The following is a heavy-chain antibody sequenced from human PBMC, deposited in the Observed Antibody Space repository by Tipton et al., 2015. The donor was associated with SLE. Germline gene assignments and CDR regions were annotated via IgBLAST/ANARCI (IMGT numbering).Heavy chain of an antibody. Sequence: LRLSCTVSGGSISSGSYYWSWIRQPAGKGLEWIGHIYTSGSTNYNPSLKSRVTISVDTSKNQFSLKLSSVTAADTAVYYCARGSPYGDYYVYWGQGTLVTVSS. CDR1: GGSISSGSYY. D-gene: IGHD4-17*01. CDR2: IYTSGST. CDR3: ARGSPYGDYYVY. J-gene: IGHJ4*02. V-gene: IGHV4-61*09.